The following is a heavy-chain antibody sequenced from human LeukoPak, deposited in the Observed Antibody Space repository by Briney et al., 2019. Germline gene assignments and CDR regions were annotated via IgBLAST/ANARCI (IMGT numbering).Heavy chain of an antibody. CDR1: GYTVPTYG. D-gene: IGHD4-17*01. J-gene: IGHJ6*03. V-gene: IGHV1-18*01. CDR2: ISAYSGHT. CDR3: ARDVSTVTTSGDYYYYMDA. Sequence: ASVKVSCKASGYTVPTYGINWVRQAPGQGLEWMGWISAYSGHTKYAQRLQGRVTMTTDTSTNTAYMQLTSLRSDDTAVYYCARDVSTVTTSGDYYYYMDAWGKGTTVTVSS.